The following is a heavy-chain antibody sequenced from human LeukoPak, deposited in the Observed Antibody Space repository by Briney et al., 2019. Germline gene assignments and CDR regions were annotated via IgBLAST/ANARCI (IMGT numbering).Heavy chain of an antibody. J-gene: IGHJ4*02. V-gene: IGHV1-2*02. D-gene: IGHD7-27*01. Sequence: ASVKVSCKASGYTFTGYYMHWVRQAPGQGLEWMGWINPNSGGTNYAQKFQGRVTMTRDTSISTAYMELSRLRSDDTAVYYCAGVFNWGASRSDYWGQGTLVTVSS. CDR2: INPNSGGT. CDR1: GYTFTGYY. CDR3: AGVFNWGASRSDY.